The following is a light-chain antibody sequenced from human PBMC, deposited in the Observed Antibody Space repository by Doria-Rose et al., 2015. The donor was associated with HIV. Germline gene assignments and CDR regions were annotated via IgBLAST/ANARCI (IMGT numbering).Light chain of an antibody. CDR2: GAS. J-gene: IGKJ1*01. Sequence: EIGLTQSPGTLSLSPGERATLSCRASQSVSSSYLAWYQHKPGQAPRLLIQGASSRATGIPDRFSGSGSGTDFTLTISRLEPEDFAVYHCHQYGSSPRTFGQGTKVEI. CDR3: HQYGSSPRT. CDR1: QSVSSSY. V-gene: IGKV3-20*01.